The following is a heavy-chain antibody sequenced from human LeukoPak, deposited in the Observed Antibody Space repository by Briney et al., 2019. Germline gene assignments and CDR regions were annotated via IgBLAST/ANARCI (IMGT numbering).Heavy chain of an antibody. V-gene: IGHV1-46*01. J-gene: IGHJ5*02. CDR2: INPSGGSA. D-gene: IGHD3-16*01. CDR1: GYIFTKYY. Sequence: GASVKVSCKASGYIFTKYYMHWLRQAPGQGLEWMGLINPSGGSATYAQKFQGRVTMTSDTSTNTAYMELSGLRSEDTAIYYCARDRELRITLGGAAWFDPWGQGTLVTVSS. CDR3: ARDRELRITLGGAAWFDP.